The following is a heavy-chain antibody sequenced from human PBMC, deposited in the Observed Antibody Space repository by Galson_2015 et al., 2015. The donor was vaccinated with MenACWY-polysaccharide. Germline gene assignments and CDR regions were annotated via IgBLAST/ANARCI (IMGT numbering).Heavy chain of an antibody. Sequence: SLRLSCAASGSRFSNSGMHWVRQAPGKGLEWVAVIQYDGTNKVYADSVKGRFTISRDNSRNTLYLEMNSLRAEDTAVYYCAREGSRIVSHAFDTWGQGTMVTVSS. CDR3: AREGSRIVSHAFDT. J-gene: IGHJ3*02. D-gene: IGHD2-15*01. CDR2: IQYDGTNK. V-gene: IGHV3-33*01. CDR1: GSRFSNSG.